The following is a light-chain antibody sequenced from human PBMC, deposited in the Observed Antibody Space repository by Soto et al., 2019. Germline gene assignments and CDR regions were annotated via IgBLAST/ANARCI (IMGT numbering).Light chain of an antibody. Sequence: EIVLTQSPGTLSLSPGERATLSCRASQSVTSSSLAWYQQKPSQAPRLLIYGASSRATGIPDRFSGSGSGTDFPLTISRLEPEDFAVYYCQQYGSSITFGQGTRLEI. CDR2: GAS. CDR3: QQYGSSIT. J-gene: IGKJ5*01. CDR1: QSVTSSS. V-gene: IGKV3-20*01.